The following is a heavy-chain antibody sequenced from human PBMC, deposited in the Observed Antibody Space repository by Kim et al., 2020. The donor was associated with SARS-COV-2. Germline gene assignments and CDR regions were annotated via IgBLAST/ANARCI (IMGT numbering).Heavy chain of an antibody. CDR2: IIPIFGTA. CDR1: GGTFSSYA. Sequence: SVKVSCKASGGTFSSYAISWVRQAPGQGLEWMGGIIPIFGTANYAQKFQGRVTITADESTSTAYMELSSLRSEDTAVYYCASGRPNYDILTGYYNRMGWFDPWGQGTLVTVSS. CDR3: ASGRPNYDILTGYYNRMGWFDP. V-gene: IGHV1-69*13. D-gene: IGHD3-9*01. J-gene: IGHJ5*02.